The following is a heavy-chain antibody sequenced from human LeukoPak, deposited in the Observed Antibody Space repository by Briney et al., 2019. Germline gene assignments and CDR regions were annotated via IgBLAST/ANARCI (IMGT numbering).Heavy chain of an antibody. CDR2: ISGSGGST. CDR3: AKGSSGWRYYFDY. D-gene: IGHD6-19*01. J-gene: IGHJ4*02. Sequence: GGSLRLSCAASGFTFSSYVISWVRQAPGKGLEWVSAISGSGGSTYYADSVKGRFTISRDNSKNTLYLQMNSLRAEDTAGYYCAKGSSGWRYYFDYWGQGTLVTVSS. V-gene: IGHV3-23*01. CDR1: GFTFSSYV.